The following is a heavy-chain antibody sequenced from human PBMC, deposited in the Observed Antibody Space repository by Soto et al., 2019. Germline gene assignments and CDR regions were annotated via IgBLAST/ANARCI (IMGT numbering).Heavy chain of an antibody. CDR2: IWYDGSNK. D-gene: IGHD2-15*01. Sequence: QVQLVESGGGVVQPGRSLRLSCAASGFTFSSYGMHWVLQAPGKGLEWVAVIWYDGSNKYYADSVKGRFTISRDNSKNTLYLQMNSLRAEDTAVYYCARSLGYCSGGSCKRYNWFDPWGQGTLVTVSS. CDR3: ARSLGYCSGGSCKRYNWFDP. V-gene: IGHV3-33*01. CDR1: GFTFSSYG. J-gene: IGHJ5*02.